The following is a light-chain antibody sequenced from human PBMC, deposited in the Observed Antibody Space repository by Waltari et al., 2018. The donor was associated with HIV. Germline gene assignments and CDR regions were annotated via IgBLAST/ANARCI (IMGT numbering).Light chain of an antibody. V-gene: IGLV2-14*01. CDR2: EVA. CDR1: NSDVGAYNF. Sequence: HSALTQPASVSGSPGQSIPISCTGTNSDVGAYNFVSWYQQHPGQAPKLLIYEVAKRPSGISSRFSGSKFGNTASLTISGLQPEDEAVYFCCSYIGTSSPVLLFGGGTKVVVL. J-gene: IGLJ2*01. CDR3: CSYIGTSSPVLL.